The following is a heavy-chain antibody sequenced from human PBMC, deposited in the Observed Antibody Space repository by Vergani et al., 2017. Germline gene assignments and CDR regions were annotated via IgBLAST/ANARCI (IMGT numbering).Heavy chain of an antibody. J-gene: IGHJ4*02. D-gene: IGHD6-13*01. CDR3: VRVGMRIAAAVTG. Sequence: QVQLQQWGAGLLKPSETLSLTCAVYGGSFSGYYWSWIRQPPGKGLEWIGEINHSGSTNYNPSLKSRVTISVNTSKNQFSLKLSSVTAADTAVYYCVRVGMRIAAAVTGWGQGTLVTVSS. CDR2: INHSGST. CDR1: GGSFSGYY. V-gene: IGHV4-34*01.